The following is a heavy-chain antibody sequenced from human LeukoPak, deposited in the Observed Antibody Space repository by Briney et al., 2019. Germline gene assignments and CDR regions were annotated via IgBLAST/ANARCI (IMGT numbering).Heavy chain of an antibody. CDR1: GFTFSSYA. J-gene: IGHJ1*01. CDR3: AKDWSPRWLVLRDDSEYFHH. CDR2: VSGSGHTT. V-gene: IGHV3-23*01. D-gene: IGHD6-19*01. Sequence: GGSLRLSCAASGFTFSSYALSWVRQAPGKGMEWVSPVSGSGHTTYYADSVKGRFTISGDNSKSTVYLQMSSLRVEDTAVYTCAKDWSPRWLVLRDDSEYFHHWGQGTLVTVSS.